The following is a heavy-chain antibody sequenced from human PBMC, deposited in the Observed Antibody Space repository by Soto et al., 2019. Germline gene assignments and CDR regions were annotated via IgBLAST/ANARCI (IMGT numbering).Heavy chain of an antibody. V-gene: IGHV4-39*01. D-gene: IGHD3-22*01. CDR1: GGSISSSSYY. CDR2: IYYSGST. J-gene: IGHJ4*02. Sequence: QLQLQESGPGLVKPSETLSLTCTVSGGSISSSSYYWGWIRQPPGKGLEWIGSIYYSGSTYYNPSLKRRVTISVDTSKNQFSLKLSSVTAADTAVYYCARQLSSDSSFSAWYYFDYWGQGTLVTVSS. CDR3: ARQLSSDSSFSAWYYFDY.